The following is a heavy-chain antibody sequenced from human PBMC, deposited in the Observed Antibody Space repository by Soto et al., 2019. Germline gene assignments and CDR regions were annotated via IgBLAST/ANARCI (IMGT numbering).Heavy chain of an antibody. D-gene: IGHD6-13*01. CDR1: GFTFRSFT. V-gene: IGHV3-21*01. CDR2: ISSNSAYI. Sequence: GGSLRLSCSASGFTFRSFTTNWVRQAPGKGLEWVSTISSNSAYIYYTDALRGRFTISRDNAKNSLHLQMNSLRAEDTAVYYCTRDASRDSSARGWFDPWGPGTLVTVSS. CDR3: TRDASRDSSARGWFDP. J-gene: IGHJ5*02.